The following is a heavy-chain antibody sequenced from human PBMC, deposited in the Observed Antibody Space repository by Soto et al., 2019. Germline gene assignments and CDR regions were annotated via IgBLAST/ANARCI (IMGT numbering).Heavy chain of an antibody. CDR2: IYYSGRT. V-gene: IGHV4-59*12. Sequence: SETLSLTCTVSGDSISSYYWTWIRQPPGKGLEYIGYIYYSGRTYYNPSLKSRVTISVDTSKNQFSLKLSSVTAADTAVYYCARRQSVGANSYIFDYWGQGTLVTVSS. CDR3: ARRQSVGANSYIFDY. J-gene: IGHJ4*02. D-gene: IGHD1-26*01. CDR1: GDSISSYY.